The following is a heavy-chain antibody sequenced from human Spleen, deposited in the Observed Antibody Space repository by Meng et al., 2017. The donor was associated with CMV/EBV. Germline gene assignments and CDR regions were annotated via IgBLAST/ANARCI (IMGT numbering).Heavy chain of an antibody. D-gene: IGHD2-21*01. Sequence: SGFPVSNNYMSWVRQARGKGLEWVSVIYSSGRTFYAEYVKGRFTISRDNSKNTLYLQMDSLRHEDTAFYHCVKEGIRDEWPRDFDYWGQGLLVTVSS. CDR1: GFPVSNNY. V-gene: IGHV3-66*03. CDR3: VKEGIRDEWPRDFDY. CDR2: IYSSGRT. J-gene: IGHJ4*02.